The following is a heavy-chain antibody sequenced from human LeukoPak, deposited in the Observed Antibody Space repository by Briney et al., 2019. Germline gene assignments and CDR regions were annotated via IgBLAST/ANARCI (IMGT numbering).Heavy chain of an antibody. D-gene: IGHD1-26*01. Sequence: SETLSLTCTVSGGSISSGGYYWSWIRQHPGKGLEWIGYIYYSGSTYYNPSLKSRVTISVDTSKNQFSLKLSSVTAADTAVYYCAREVDRPYYGMDVWGQGTMVTVSS. V-gene: IGHV4-31*03. CDR3: AREVDRPYYGMDV. CDR1: GGSISSGGYY. J-gene: IGHJ6*02. CDR2: IYYSGST.